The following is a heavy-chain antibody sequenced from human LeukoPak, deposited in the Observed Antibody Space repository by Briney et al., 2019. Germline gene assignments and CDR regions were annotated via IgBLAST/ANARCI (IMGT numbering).Heavy chain of an antibody. D-gene: IGHD3-22*01. CDR1: EFSFKSYS. V-gene: IGHV3-21*01. J-gene: IGHJ4*02. Sequence: GGSLRLTCAASEFSFKSYSFNWVRQAPGKGLEWVSSINKGSTHMYYADSVKGRFTVSRDDAQNSLYLQMNSLSAEDTALYYCVLLRRNSDSSGSYYYYDSWARGTQVTVSS. CDR3: VLLRRNSDSSGSYYYYDS. CDR2: INKGSTHM.